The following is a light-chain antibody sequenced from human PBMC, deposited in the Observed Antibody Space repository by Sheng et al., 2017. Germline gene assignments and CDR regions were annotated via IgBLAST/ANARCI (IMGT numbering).Light chain of an antibody. J-gene: IGKJ1*01. V-gene: IGKV1-5*03. Sequence: DIQLTQSPSTLSASVGDRVTITCRASHSSSTWLAWYQQKPGKAPKLLIYKASSLQSGVPSRFSGSGSGTEFTLTISSLQPDDYPTYYCQQYNTYPWTFGQGTKVEVK. CDR1: HSSSTW. CDR3: QQYNTYPWT. CDR2: KAS.